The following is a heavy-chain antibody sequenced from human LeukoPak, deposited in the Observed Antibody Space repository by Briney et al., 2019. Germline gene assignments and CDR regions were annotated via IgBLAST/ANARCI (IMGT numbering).Heavy chain of an antibody. V-gene: IGHV3-7*01. CDR3: AKDFEWSFDW. Sequence: PGGSLRLSCAASGFSFNSDWMDWVRQAPGKGLEWVANIKHDESEKNYLDSVKGRFTISRDNTKNSLYLQMNSLRAEDTAIYYCAKDFEWSFDWWGQGTLVTVSS. D-gene: IGHD3-3*01. CDR1: GFSFNSDW. CDR2: IKHDESEK. J-gene: IGHJ4*02.